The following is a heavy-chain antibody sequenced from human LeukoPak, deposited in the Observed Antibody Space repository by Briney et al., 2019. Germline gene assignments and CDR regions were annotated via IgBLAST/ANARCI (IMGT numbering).Heavy chain of an antibody. CDR2: VKQDGSEK. Sequence: GGSLRLSCAASGFTLSSYWMSWVRLAPGKGLEWVANVKQDGSEKYYVDSVTGRFTISRDNAKNSLFLQMNSLRAEDTAVYYCARALDTSASRYQPFEYWGQGTLVTVSS. D-gene: IGHD2-2*01. J-gene: IGHJ4*02. V-gene: IGHV3-7*03. CDR3: ARALDTSASRYQPFEY. CDR1: GFTLSSYW.